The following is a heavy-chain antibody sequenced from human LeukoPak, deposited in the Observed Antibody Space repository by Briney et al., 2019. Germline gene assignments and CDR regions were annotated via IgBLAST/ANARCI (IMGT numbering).Heavy chain of an antibody. CDR2: IYHSGST. V-gene: IGHV4-38-2*02. CDR3: ARRNYPYYFDY. D-gene: IGHD1-7*01. J-gene: IGHJ4*02. Sequence: SETLSLTCTVSGYSISSGYYWGWIRQPPGKGLEWIGSIYHSGSTYYNPSLKSRVTISVDTSKNQFSLTLSSVTAADTAVYYCARRNYPYYFDYWGQGTLVTVSS. CDR1: GYSISSGYY.